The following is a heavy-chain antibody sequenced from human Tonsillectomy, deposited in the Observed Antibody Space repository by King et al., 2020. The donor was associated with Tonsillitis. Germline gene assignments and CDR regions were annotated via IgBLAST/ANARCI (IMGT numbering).Heavy chain of an antibody. J-gene: IGHJ6*02. CDR1: GYTFTSYG. D-gene: IGHD3-10*01. CDR3: ASRTPLSQCYYGSGSYYNAFHYGMHV. Sequence: QLVQSGAEVKKPGASVKVSCKASGYTFTSYGISWVRQAPGQGLEWMGWISAYNGNTNYAQKLQGRVTMTTDTSTSTAYMELRSLRSDDTAVYYCASRTPLSQCYYGSGSYYNAFHYGMHVRGQGSTVTVPS. CDR2: ISAYNGNT. V-gene: IGHV1-18*01.